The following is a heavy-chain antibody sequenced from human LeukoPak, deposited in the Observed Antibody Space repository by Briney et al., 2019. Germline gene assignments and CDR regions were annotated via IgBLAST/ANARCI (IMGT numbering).Heavy chain of an antibody. Sequence: PGGSLRLSCAASGFIFSNYSMNWVRQAPGKGLEWVSSIRSSSSYIYYADSVMGRFTISRDNAKNSLSLQMNSLRAEDTAVYYRARGSYTDYWGQGTLVTVSS. J-gene: IGHJ4*02. D-gene: IGHD3-10*01. CDR2: IRSSSSYI. CDR1: GFIFSNYS. CDR3: ARGSYTDY. V-gene: IGHV3-21*01.